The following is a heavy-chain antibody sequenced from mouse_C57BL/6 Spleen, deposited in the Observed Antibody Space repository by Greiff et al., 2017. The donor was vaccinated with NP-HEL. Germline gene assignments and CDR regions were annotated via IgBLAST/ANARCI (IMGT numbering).Heavy chain of an antibody. Sequence: QVQLQQSGPELVKPGASVKISCKASGYAFSSSWMNWVKQRPGKGLEWIGRIYPGDGDTNYNGKFKGKATLTADKSSSTAYMQLSSLTSEDSAVYLCARCGNHYAMDYWGQGTSVTVSS. CDR3: ARCGNHYAMDY. J-gene: IGHJ4*01. CDR1: GYAFSSSW. V-gene: IGHV1-82*01. D-gene: IGHD2-1*01. CDR2: IYPGDGDT.